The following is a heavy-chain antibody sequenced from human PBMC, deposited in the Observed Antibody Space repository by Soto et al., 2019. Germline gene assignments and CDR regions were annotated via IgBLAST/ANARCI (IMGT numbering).Heavy chain of an antibody. CDR2: IYYSGTT. CDR1: GGSISSYY. Sequence: SETLSLTCTVSGGSISSYYWSWIRQPPGKGLEWIGYIYYSGTTNYNPSLKSRVTISVDRSKNQFSLKLSSVTAADTAVYYCAREGKGWLQQFDYWGQGTLVTVSS. J-gene: IGHJ4*02. V-gene: IGHV4-59*01. CDR3: AREGKGWLQQFDY. D-gene: IGHD5-12*01.